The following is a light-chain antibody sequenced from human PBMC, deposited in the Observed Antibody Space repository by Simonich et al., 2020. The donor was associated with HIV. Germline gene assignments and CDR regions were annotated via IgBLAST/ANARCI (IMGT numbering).Light chain of an antibody. J-gene: IGLJ3*02. CDR3: SSPTADRGV. CDR1: SSDVGSYNI. Sequence: QSALTQPASVSGSPGQSITISCTGTSSDVGSYNIVSWYQQHPGKAPKLMIYDVSKRPSGVSNRFSGSKSGNPASLTISGLQAEDEADYYCSSPTADRGVFGGGTKLTVL. V-gene: IGLV2-14*02. CDR2: DVS.